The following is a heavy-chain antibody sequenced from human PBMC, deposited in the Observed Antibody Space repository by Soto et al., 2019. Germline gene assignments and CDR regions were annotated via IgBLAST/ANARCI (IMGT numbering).Heavy chain of an antibody. CDR3: AREAYDYIWGRYRYKGPRPYYYMDV. J-gene: IGHJ6*03. CDR1: GYTFTSYG. D-gene: IGHD3-16*02. CDR2: ISAYNGNT. Sequence: GASVEVSCKASGYTFTSYGISWVRQAPGQGLEWMGWISAYNGNTNYAQKLQGRVTMTTDTSTSTAYMELRSLRSDDTAVYYCAREAYDYIWGRYRYKGPRPYYYMDVWGKGTTVTVSS. V-gene: IGHV1-18*01.